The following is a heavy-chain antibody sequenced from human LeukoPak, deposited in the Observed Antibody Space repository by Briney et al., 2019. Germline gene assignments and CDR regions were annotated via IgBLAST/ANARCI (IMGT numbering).Heavy chain of an antibody. J-gene: IGHJ4*02. CDR2: IYTSGGT. D-gene: IGHD6-19*01. V-gene: IGHV4-4*07. CDR1: GSSISNYY. CDR3: ARAAEYSSGWYLLDY. Sequence: SETLSLTCTVSGSSISNYYWTWIRQPAGKRLEWIGRIYTSGGTNYNPSLKTRVTMSVDTSKNQVSLKLSSVTAADTAMYYCARAAEYSSGWYLLDYWGQGILVTVSA.